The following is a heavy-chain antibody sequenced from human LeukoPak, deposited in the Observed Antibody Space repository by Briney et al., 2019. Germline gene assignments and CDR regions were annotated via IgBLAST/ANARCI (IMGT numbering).Heavy chain of an antibody. CDR2: INHSGST. V-gene: IGHV4-34*01. CDR3: ARDAAPYYYGSGIFRKNNWFDP. J-gene: IGHJ5*02. D-gene: IGHD3-10*01. Sequence: SETLSLTCAVYGGSLSGYYWSWIRQPSGKGLEWIGEINHSGSTNYNPSLKSRVTISVDTSKNQFSLKLSSVTAADTAVYYCARDAAPYYYGSGIFRKNNWFDPWGQGTLVTVSS. CDR1: GGSLSGYY.